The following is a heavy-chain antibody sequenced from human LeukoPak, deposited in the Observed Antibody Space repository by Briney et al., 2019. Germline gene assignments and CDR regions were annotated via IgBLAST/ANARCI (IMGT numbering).Heavy chain of an antibody. CDR1: GFTFSTYA. CDR3: ARAPPYGGYYYYYYMDV. Sequence: GGSLRLSCAASGFTFSTYAMTWVRKAPGKGLEWVSGLSGSGSTTYYADSVKGRFTISRDNAKNTLYLQMNSLRAGDTAIYYCARAPPYGGYYYYYYMDVWGKGTTVTVSS. CDR2: LSGSGSTT. J-gene: IGHJ6*03. V-gene: IGHV3-23*01. D-gene: IGHD4/OR15-4a*01.